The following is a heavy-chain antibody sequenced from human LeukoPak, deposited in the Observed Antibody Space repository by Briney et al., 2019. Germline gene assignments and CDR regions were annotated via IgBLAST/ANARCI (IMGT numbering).Heavy chain of an antibody. Sequence: PSETLSLTCTVSGGSISSGGYYWSWIRQPPGKGLEWIGYIYYSGSTYYNPSLKGRVTISVDTSKNQFSLKLSSVTAADTAVYYCARAFRGSVRIDYWGQGTLVTVSS. CDR2: IYYSGST. J-gene: IGHJ4*02. D-gene: IGHD3-10*01. V-gene: IGHV4-30-4*01. CDR3: ARAFRGSVRIDY. CDR1: GGSISSGGYY.